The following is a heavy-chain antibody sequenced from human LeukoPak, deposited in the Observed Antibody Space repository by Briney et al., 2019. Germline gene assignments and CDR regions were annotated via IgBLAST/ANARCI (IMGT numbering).Heavy chain of an antibody. J-gene: IGHJ6*04. CDR1: GGSISSYY. V-gene: IGHV4-4*07. CDR3: ARSAGIAVAVAMDV. Sequence: SETLSLTCTVSGGSISSYYWSWIRQPAGKGLEWIGRIYTSGSTNYTPSLKSRVTMSVDTSKNQFSLKLSSVTAADTAVYYCARSAGIAVAVAMDVWGKGTTVTVSS. D-gene: IGHD6-19*01. CDR2: IYTSGST.